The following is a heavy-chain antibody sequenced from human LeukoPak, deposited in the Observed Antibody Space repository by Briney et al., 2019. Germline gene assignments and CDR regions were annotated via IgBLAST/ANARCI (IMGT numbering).Heavy chain of an antibody. V-gene: IGHV4-34*01. CDR2: ITHSGVS. Sequence: PSETLSLTCVVYGGSVNGFYWSWIRQPPGKGLEWIGEITHSGVSSYNPSLKGRVTISVDTSKNQFSLKLRSATAADTAVYYCVGGIYNDYYFDYWGQGTLVTVSS. CDR1: GGSVNGFY. D-gene: IGHD5-24*01. CDR3: VGGIYNDYYFDY. J-gene: IGHJ4*02.